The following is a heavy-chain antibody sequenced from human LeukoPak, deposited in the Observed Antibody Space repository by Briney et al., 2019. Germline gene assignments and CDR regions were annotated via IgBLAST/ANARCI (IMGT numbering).Heavy chain of an antibody. Sequence: PGGSLRLSCVASGFTFSHYGMHWVRQAPGKGLEWVANIKEDGSEKYYVDSVKGRFTISRDNAKNSLYLQMNSLGAEDTAVYYCALWYYSRGGDLDYWGQGTLVTVSS. CDR2: IKEDGSEK. V-gene: IGHV3-7*01. CDR3: ALWYYSRGGDLDY. J-gene: IGHJ4*02. D-gene: IGHD3-10*01. CDR1: GFTFSHYG.